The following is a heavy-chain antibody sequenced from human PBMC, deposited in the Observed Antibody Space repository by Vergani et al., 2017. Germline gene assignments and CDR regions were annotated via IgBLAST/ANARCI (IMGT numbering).Heavy chain of an antibody. CDR1: GFTFSSYA. V-gene: IGHV3-23*01. CDR3: ATLPLQTQQQVTS. J-gene: IGHJ5*02. CDR2: ISGSGGST. D-gene: IGHD6-13*01. Sequence: EVQLLESGGGLVQPGGSLRLSCAASGFTFSSYAMSWVRQAPGKGLEWVSAISGSGGSTYYADSVKGRFTISRDNSKNTLYLQMNSLRAEDTTVYYCATLPLQTQQQVTSWGRGTLVTVSS.